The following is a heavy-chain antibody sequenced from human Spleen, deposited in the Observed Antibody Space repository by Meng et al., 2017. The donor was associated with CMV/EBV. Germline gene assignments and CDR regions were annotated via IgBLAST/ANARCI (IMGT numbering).Heavy chain of an antibody. CDR3: ARVLTGWLELKPYNWFDP. J-gene: IGHJ5*02. V-gene: IGHV4-39*07. D-gene: IGHD1-7*01. Sequence: IISGSYYWGWIRQPPGKGLEWIGSIYYSGNTYYNTSLKSRVIISVDKSKNQFSLKLSSVTAADTAVYYCARVLTGWLELKPYNWFDPWGQGTLVTVSS. CDR1: IISGSYY. CDR2: IYYSGNT.